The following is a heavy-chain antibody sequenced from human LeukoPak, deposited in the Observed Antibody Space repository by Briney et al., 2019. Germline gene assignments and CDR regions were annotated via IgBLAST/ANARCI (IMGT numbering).Heavy chain of an antibody. CDR1: GYTFTSYD. V-gene: IGHV1-8*01. CDR3: ARVSIYYGSGDYYYGMDV. J-gene: IGHJ6*02. D-gene: IGHD3-10*01. Sequence: ASVKVSCKASGYTFTSYDINWVRQAPGQGLEWMGWMNPNSGNTGYAQKFQGRVTMTRNTSISTAYMELSSLRSEDTAVYYCARVSIYYGSGDYYYGMDVWGQGTTVTVSS. CDR2: MNPNSGNT.